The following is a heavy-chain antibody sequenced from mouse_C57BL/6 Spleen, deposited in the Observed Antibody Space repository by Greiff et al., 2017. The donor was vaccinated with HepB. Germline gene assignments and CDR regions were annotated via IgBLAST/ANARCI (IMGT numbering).Heavy chain of an antibody. Sequence: QVQLKQSGAEVVRPGASVKLSCKASGYTFTDYYINWVKQRPGQGLEWIARIYPGNGNTYYNEKFKGKATLTAEKSSSIAYMQLSSLTSEDSAVYFCARSELRSWLANWGQGTLVTVSA. CDR3: ARSELRSWLAN. CDR2: IYPGNGNT. CDR1: GYTFTDYY. J-gene: IGHJ3*01. D-gene: IGHD3-2*02. V-gene: IGHV1-76*01.